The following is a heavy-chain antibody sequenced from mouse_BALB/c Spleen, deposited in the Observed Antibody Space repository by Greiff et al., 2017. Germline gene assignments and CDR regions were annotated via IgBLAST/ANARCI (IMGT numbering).Heavy chain of an antibody. Sequence: VKLMESGAELAKPGASVKMSCKASGYTFTSYWMHWVKQRPGQGLEWIGYINPSTGYTEYNQKFKDKATLTADKSSSTAYMQLSSLTSEDSAVYYCASGSSGYGFAYWGQGTTLTVSS. CDR1: GYTFTSYW. V-gene: IGHV1-7*01. CDR2: INPSTGYT. CDR3: ASGSSGYGFAY. D-gene: IGHD3-1*01. J-gene: IGHJ2*01.